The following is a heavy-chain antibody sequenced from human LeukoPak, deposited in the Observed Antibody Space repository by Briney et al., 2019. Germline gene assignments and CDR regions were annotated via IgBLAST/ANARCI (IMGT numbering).Heavy chain of an antibody. CDR1: GGSISSGGYY. Sequence: SQTLSLTCTVSGGSISSGGYYWSWIRQHLGKGLEWIGYIYYSGSTYINPSLESRVTISVDTSKNQFSLNLRSVTAADTAIYYCARDRGGASLFDYWGQGTLVTVSS. CDR2: IYYSGST. J-gene: IGHJ4*02. CDR3: ARDRGGASLFDY. V-gene: IGHV4-31*03. D-gene: IGHD3-10*01.